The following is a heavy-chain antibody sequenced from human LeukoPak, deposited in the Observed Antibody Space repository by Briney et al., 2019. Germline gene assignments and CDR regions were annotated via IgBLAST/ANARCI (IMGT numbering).Heavy chain of an antibody. J-gene: IGHJ5*02. CDR2: ISYDGSNK. D-gene: IGHD3-22*01. Sequence: GGSLRLSCAASGFTFSSYAMHWVRQAPGKGLEWVAVISYDGSNKYYADSVKGRFTISRDNSKNTLYLQMNSLRAEDTVVYYCARDRLGIGNWFDPWGQGTLVTVSS. V-gene: IGHV3-30*04. CDR1: GFTFSSYA. CDR3: ARDRLGIGNWFDP.